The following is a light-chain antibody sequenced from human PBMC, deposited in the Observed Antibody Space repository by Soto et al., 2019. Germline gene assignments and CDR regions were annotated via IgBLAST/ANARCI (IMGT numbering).Light chain of an antibody. CDR3: QQYNNWPIN. CDR2: GAS. CDR1: QSVSSY. J-gene: IGKJ5*01. V-gene: IGKV3D-15*01. Sequence: EIVLTQSPATLSLSPGERATLSCRASQSVSSYLAWYQQKPGQAPRLLIYGASTRASDTPARFSGSGSVTEFALTISSLQSEDFAVYYCQQYNNWPINFGQGTRLEIK.